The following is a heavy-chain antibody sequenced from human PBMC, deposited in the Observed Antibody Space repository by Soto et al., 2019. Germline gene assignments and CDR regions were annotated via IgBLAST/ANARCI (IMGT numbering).Heavy chain of an antibody. J-gene: IGHJ5*02. D-gene: IGHD6-25*01. CDR1: GGSLSSYY. CDR2: VYFSGNT. CDR3: GSVRPSGYVLS. V-gene: IGHV4-59*01. Sequence: SETLSLTCTVSGGSLSSYYWTWIRQSPGKGLEWIGYVYFSGNTNYNPSLKSRVTISIDASKNQFSLRLASVTAADTAFYYCGSVRPSGYVLSWGQGTLVTVSS.